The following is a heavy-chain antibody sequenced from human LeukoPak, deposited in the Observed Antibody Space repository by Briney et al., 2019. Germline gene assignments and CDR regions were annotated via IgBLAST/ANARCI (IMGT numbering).Heavy chain of an antibody. D-gene: IGHD3-22*01. CDR1: GGSISSYY. Sequence: SETLSLTCTVSGGSISSYYWSWIRQPPGKGLEWIGYIYYSGSTNYNPSLKSRVTISVDTSKNQFSLKLNSVTAADTAVYYSARQPEGGGYYLHFDYWGQGTLVTVSS. CDR2: IYYSGST. V-gene: IGHV4-59*01. CDR3: ARQPEGGGYYLHFDY. J-gene: IGHJ4*02.